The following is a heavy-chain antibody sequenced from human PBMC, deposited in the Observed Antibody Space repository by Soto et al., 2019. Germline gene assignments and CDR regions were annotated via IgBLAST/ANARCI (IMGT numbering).Heavy chain of an antibody. Sequence: QVQLQESGPGLVKPSETLSLTCTVSGDSITNSYWNWIRQPTGKGLEWLGYIHYSGSTKYNPSLKSRVTISVGTSRDQFSLKLSSVTAEHTAVYYCARQNYDAGTSWAWGQGALVTVSS. CDR2: IHYSGST. CDR1: GDSITNSY. D-gene: IGHD3-22*01. CDR3: ARQNYDAGTSWA. J-gene: IGHJ4*02. V-gene: IGHV4-59*08.